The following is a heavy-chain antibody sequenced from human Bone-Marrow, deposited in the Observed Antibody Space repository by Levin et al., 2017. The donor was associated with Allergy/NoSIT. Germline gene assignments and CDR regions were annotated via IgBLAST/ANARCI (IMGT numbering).Heavy chain of an antibody. CDR3: AKAAVADIGSFDI. CDR1: GFIFDDYA. D-gene: IGHD6-19*01. J-gene: IGHJ3*02. CDR2: ISWNSGNI. Sequence: SLKISCAASGFIFDDYAMNWVRQAPGEGLEWVSGISWNSGNIGYADSVKGRFTISRDNAKNSLYLQMNSLRAEDTALYYCAKAAVADIGSFDIWGQGTMVTVSS. V-gene: IGHV3-9*01.